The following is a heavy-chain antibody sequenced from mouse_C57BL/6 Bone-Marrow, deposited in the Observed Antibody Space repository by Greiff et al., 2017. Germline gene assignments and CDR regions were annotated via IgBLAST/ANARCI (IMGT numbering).Heavy chain of an antibody. J-gene: IGHJ1*03. CDR2: INYDGSST. CDR1: GFTFSDYY. V-gene: IGHV5-16*01. CDR3: ARDRLITTVVDWYFDV. D-gene: IGHD1-1*01. Sequence: EVMLVESEGGLVQPGSSLKLSCTASGFTFSDYYMAWVRQVPEKGLEWVANINYDGSSTYYLDSLKSRFIISRDNAKNILYLQMSSLKSEDTATYYCARDRLITTVVDWYFDVWGTGTTVTVSS.